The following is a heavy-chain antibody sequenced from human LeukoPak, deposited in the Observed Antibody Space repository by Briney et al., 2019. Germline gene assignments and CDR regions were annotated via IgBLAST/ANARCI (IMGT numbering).Heavy chain of an antibody. CDR2: INPNNGGT. CDR3: AKVGSLGGNFDY. Sequence: ASVKVSCKASGYPFTGYYLHWIRQAPGQGLEYIGRINPNNGGTNYAQKFQGRVTMTRDTSISTAYMELTRLRSDDTAVYYCAKVGSLGGNFDYWGQGTLVTVSS. V-gene: IGHV1-2*06. CDR1: GYPFTGYY. D-gene: IGHD2-15*01. J-gene: IGHJ4*02.